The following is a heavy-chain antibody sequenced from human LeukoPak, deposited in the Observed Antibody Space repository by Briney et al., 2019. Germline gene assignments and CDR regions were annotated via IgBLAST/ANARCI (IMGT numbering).Heavy chain of an antibody. J-gene: IGHJ4*02. CDR3: ARFSSGYHTFDY. V-gene: IGHV4-59*12. Sequence: SETLSLTCTVSGGSISSYYWSWIRQPPGKGLEWIGYIYYSGSTYYNPSLKSRVTISVDTSKNQFSLKLSSVTAADTAVYYRARFSSGYHTFDYWGQGTLVTVSS. CDR2: IYYSGST. D-gene: IGHD3-22*01. CDR1: GGSISSYY.